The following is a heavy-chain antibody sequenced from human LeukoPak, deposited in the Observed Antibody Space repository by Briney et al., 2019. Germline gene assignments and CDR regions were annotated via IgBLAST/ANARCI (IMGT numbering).Heavy chain of an antibody. CDR1: GFTFSSYA. CDR2: ISYDESNK. Sequence: PGGSLRLSCAASGFTFSSYAMHWVRQAPGKGLEWVAVISYDESNKYYADSVKGRFTISRDNSKNTLYLQMNSLRAEDTAVYYCARDGSVRGVIIYFWFDPWGQGTLVTVSS. J-gene: IGHJ5*02. D-gene: IGHD3-10*01. CDR3: ARDGSVRGVIIYFWFDP. V-gene: IGHV3-30*04.